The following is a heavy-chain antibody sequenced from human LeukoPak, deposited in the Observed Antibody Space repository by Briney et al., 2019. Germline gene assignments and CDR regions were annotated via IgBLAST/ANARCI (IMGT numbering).Heavy chain of an antibody. CDR3: ARAVAVAGGFDY. V-gene: IGHV4-59*01. J-gene: IGHJ4*02. CDR1: GGSISSYY. Sequence: SETLSLTCTVSGGSISSYYWSWIRQPPGKGLEWIGYIYYSGSTNYNPSLKSRVTISVDTPKNQFSLKLSSVTAADTAVYYCARAVAVAGGFDYWGQGTLVTVSS. D-gene: IGHD6-19*01. CDR2: IYYSGST.